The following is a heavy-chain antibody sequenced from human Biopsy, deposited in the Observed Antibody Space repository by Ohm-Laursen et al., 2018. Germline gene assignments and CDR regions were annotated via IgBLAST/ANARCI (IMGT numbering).Heavy chain of an antibody. V-gene: IGHV3-23*01. D-gene: IGHD1-14*01. J-gene: IGHJ5*01. CDR2: IDVSDYNT. Sequence: GSLRLSCTASGFTFHTYAMNWVRQAPGKGLEWVAHIDVSDYNTYYADSVRGRFTISRDNSKQMVHLEINSLIADDTAVYYCVKQWGGYNFDSWGQGTLVTVSS. CDR1: GFTFHTYA. CDR3: VKQWGGYNFDS.